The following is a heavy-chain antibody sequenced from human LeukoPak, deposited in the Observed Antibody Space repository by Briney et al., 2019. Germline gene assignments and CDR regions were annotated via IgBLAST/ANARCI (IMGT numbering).Heavy chain of an antibody. D-gene: IGHD4-11*01. J-gene: IGHJ5*02. V-gene: IGHV4-39*07. CDR1: SDSFSRRTSY. Sequence: SETLSLTCTASSDSFSRRTSYWGWLRQPPGKGLEWIGSISYSGSTSYNPSLKSRVTISVDMSKSQFSLKLTSVTAADTAVYYCARGLTYSSGRGDWFDPWGQGTLVTVSS. CDR2: ISYSGST. CDR3: ARGLTYSSGRGDWFDP.